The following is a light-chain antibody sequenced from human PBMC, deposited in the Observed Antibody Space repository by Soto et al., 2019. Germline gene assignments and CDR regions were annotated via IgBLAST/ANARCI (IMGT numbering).Light chain of an antibody. CDR1: QSVSSN. J-gene: IGKJ1*01. CDR3: EHYRNWPPWT. CDR2: GAT. Sequence: EIVMTQSPATLSVSPGDRVTLSCRASQSVSSNLAWYQQKPGQPPRLFIYGATSRATGVPARFSRSRSGTEFTLAIRSQQSEDVGVYFSEHYRNWPPWTFGQGNKGEIK. V-gene: IGKV3-15*01.